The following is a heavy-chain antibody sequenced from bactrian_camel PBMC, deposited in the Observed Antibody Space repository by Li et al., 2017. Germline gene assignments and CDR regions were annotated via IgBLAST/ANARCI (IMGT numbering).Heavy chain of an antibody. Sequence: HVQLVESGGDSVQSGGSLRLSCSASGYGAGRHCMAWFRQAPGKEREGVAGINSAAGSTYYADSVKGRFTTSRDNAKNTLDLQLNSMKTEDTAMYYCAKAGAYPFWGYNYWGQGTQVTVS. V-gene: IGHV3S1*01. CDR1: GYGAGRHC. D-gene: IGHD5*01. CDR2: INSAAGST. J-gene: IGHJ4*01. CDR3: AKAGAYPFWGYNY.